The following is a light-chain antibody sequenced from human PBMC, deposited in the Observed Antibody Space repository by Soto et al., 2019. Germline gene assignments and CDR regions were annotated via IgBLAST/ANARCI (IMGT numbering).Light chain of an antibody. V-gene: IGLV1-51*01. CDR1: SSNIGNNF. CDR2: DND. Sequence: QSVLTQPPSVSAAPGQKVTISCSGSSSNIGNNFVSWYQQLPGTAPKLLIYDNDKRPSRIPDRFSGSKSGTSATLGITGLQTGDEADYYCATWDGSLSAVVFGGGTKLTVL. CDR3: ATWDGSLSAVV. J-gene: IGLJ2*01.